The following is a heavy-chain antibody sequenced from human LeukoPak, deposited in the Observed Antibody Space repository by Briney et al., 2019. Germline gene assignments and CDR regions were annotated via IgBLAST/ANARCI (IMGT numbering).Heavy chain of an antibody. CDR1: GLTFSNAW. J-gene: IGHJ4*02. CDR3: TWYRSIHYTFVD. Sequence: PGGSLRLSCAASGLTFSNAWMSWVRQGPGKRLEWVGRIKSKTDGETTEYAAPVKGRFTISRDDSKNTLYLQMNSLKTEDTAVYYCTWYRSIHYTFVDWGQGTQVTVSS. D-gene: IGHD6-13*01. CDR2: IKSKTDGETT. V-gene: IGHV3-15*01.